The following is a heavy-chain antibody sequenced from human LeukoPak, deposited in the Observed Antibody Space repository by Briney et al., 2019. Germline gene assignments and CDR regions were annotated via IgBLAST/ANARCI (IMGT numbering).Heavy chain of an antibody. Sequence: GGALRLSCAASGFMFSRYWMSWVRQAPGKGLEWVANIKQNGSETSYVDSVKGRFTISRDNAQNSLYLQMDNLRADDTAVYYCADPGVGYWGQGTLITVSS. J-gene: IGHJ4*02. CDR1: GFMFSRYW. CDR3: ADPGVGY. CDR2: IKQNGSET. D-gene: IGHD2-8*01. V-gene: IGHV3-7*01.